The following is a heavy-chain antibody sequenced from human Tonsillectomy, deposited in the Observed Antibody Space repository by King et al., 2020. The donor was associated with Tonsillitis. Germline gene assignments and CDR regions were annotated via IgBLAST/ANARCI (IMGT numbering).Heavy chain of an antibody. CDR3: ARDVDFWSGSKTNWFDP. V-gene: IGHV4-31*03. CDR1: GGSLSSGGYY. Sequence: VPLQESGPGLVKPSQTLSLTCTVSGGSLSSGGYYWSWLRQHPGKGLEWIGYIYYTGSTYYNPSLKSRIFMSVDMSKNQFFLKLSSVTAADTAVYYCARDVDFWSGSKTNWFDPWGQGTLVTVSS. D-gene: IGHD3-3*01. CDR2: IYYTGST. J-gene: IGHJ5*02.